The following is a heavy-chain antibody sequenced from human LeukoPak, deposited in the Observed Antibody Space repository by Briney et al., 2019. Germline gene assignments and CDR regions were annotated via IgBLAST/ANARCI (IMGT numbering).Heavy chain of an antibody. J-gene: IGHJ4*02. CDR2: IYPGDSDT. CDR1: GYSFTSYW. Sequence: GESLKISCKGSGYSFTSYWIGWVRQMPGKGLEWMGIIYPGDSDTRYSPSSQAQVTISADQSNRTAYLQWSSLKASDTAMYYCASLPSSGWPYYFDYWGQGTLVTVSS. V-gene: IGHV5-51*01. D-gene: IGHD6-19*01. CDR3: ASLPSSGWPYYFDY.